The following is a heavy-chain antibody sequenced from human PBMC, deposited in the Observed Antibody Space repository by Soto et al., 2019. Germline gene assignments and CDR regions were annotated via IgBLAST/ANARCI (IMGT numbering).Heavy chain of an antibody. J-gene: IGHJ6*03. V-gene: IGHV3-30*18. Sequence: GGSLRLSCAASGFTFSSYGMHWVRQAPGKGLEWVAVISYDGSNKYYADSVKGRFTISRDNSKNTLYLQMNNLRAEDTAVYYCAKDCPYYDFWSGYSDYYYYYYMDVWGKGTTVTVSS. D-gene: IGHD3-3*01. CDR2: ISYDGSNK. CDR3: AKDCPYYDFWSGYSDYYYYYYMDV. CDR1: GFTFSSYG.